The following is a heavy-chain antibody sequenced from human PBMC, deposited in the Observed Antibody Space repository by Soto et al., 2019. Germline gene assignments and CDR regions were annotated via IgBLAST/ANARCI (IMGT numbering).Heavy chain of an antibody. V-gene: IGHV4-31*03. CDR2: IFYSGGT. D-gene: IGHD6-13*01. CDR1: GGSINSGGYY. J-gene: IGHJ4*02. CDR3: ARGYRQSGYSSSWVFDY. Sequence: QVQLQESGPGLVKPSQTLSLICTVSGGSINSGGYYWNWIRQHPGKGLEWIGYIFYSGGTYYNPFLRRRVTISADTSENQFSLNLSSVTAADTAVYFCARGYRQSGYSSSWVFDYWGQGTLVNVSS.